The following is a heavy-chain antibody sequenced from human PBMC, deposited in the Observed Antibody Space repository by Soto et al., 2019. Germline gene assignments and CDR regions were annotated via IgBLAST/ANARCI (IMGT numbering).Heavy chain of an antibody. Sequence: GGSLRLSCAASGFTFSSYAMSWVRQAPGKGLEGVSAISGSGGSTYYADSVKGRFTISRDNSKNTLYLQMNSLRAEDTAVYYCAKVAGGLGELSPNSHFDYWGQGTLVTVSS. CDR3: AKVAGGLGELSPNSHFDY. CDR2: ISGSGGST. CDR1: GFTFSSYA. D-gene: IGHD3-16*02. J-gene: IGHJ4*02. V-gene: IGHV3-23*01.